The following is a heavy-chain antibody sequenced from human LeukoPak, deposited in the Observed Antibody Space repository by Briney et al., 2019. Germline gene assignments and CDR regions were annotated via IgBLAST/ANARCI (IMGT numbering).Heavy chain of an antibody. CDR3: ARPRITIFGVVIDAFDI. J-gene: IGHJ3*02. CDR1: GGSISSSSYY. D-gene: IGHD3-3*01. V-gene: IGHV4-39*01. CDR2: IYYSGST. Sequence: ASETLSLTCTVSGGSISSSSYYWGWIRQPPGKGLEWIGSIYYSGSTYYNPSLKIRVTISVDTSKNQFSLKLSSVTAADTAVYYCARPRITIFGVVIDAFDIWGQGTMVTVSS.